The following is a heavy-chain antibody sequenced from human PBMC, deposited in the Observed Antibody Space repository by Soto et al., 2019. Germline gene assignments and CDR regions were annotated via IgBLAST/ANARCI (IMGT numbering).Heavy chain of an antibody. Sequence: QVQLVESGGGVVQPGRSLRLSCAASGFTFSSYGMHWVRQAPGKGLEWVAVISYDGSNKYYADSVKGRFTISRDNSKNTLYLQMNSLRAEDTAVYYCAKGVDTDHWGQGTLVTVSS. D-gene: IGHD5-18*01. CDR1: GFTFSSYG. V-gene: IGHV3-30*18. CDR3: AKGVDTDH. J-gene: IGHJ4*02. CDR2: ISYDGSNK.